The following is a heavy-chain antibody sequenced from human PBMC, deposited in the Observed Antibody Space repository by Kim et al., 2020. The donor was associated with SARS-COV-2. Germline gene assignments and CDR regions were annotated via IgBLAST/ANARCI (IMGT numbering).Heavy chain of an antibody. CDR3: ARLIKMYSSSWYAYYYYY. Sequence: SETLSLTCAVYGGSFSGYYWSWIRQPPGKGLEWIGEINHSGSTNYNPSLKSRVTISVDTSKNQFSLKLSSVTAADTAVYYCARLIKMYSSSWYAYYYYY. D-gene: IGHD6-13*01. CDR2: INHSGST. CDR1: GGSFSGYY. V-gene: IGHV4-34*01. J-gene: IGHJ6*01.